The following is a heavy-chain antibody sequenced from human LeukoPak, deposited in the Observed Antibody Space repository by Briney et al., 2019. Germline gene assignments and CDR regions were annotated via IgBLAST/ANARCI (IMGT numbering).Heavy chain of an antibody. Sequence: GGSLRLSCAASGFTFNSYSMNWVRQAPGKGLEWVSSISSSSSYIYYADSVKGRFTISRDNAKNSLYLQMNSLRAEDTAVYYCARDRSHTAMVTASGYWGQGTLVTVSS. CDR2: ISSSSSYI. D-gene: IGHD5-18*01. CDR3: ARDRSHTAMVTASGY. J-gene: IGHJ4*02. CDR1: GFTFNSYS. V-gene: IGHV3-21*01.